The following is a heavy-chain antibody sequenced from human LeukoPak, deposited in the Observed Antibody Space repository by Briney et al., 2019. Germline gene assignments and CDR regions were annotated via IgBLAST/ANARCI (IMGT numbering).Heavy chain of an antibody. Sequence: GGSLRLSCAASGFIFSDYYMNWVRQAPGKGLEWVSSISSSSSYIYYADSVKGRFTISRDNAKNSLYLQMNSLRAEDTAVYYCARAPFVRAFDYWGQGTLVTVSS. CDR1: GFIFSDYY. J-gene: IGHJ4*02. D-gene: IGHD3-10*02. CDR3: ARAPFVRAFDY. CDR2: ISSSSSYI. V-gene: IGHV3-21*01.